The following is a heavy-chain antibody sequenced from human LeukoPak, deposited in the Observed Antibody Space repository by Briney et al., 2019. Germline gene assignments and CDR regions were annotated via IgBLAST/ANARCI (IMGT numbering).Heavy chain of an antibody. J-gene: IGHJ6*02. CDR1: GGSVSGYY. CDR3: ARGLVHSAEWLVADYYYYGMDV. V-gene: IGHV4-59*02. D-gene: IGHD6-19*01. CDR2: VYYSGST. Sequence: PSETLSLTCVVSGGSVSGYYWGWIRQPPGRGLEWIGYVYYSGSTNYNPSFKSRITISVDTSRNQFSLQLSSVTAADTAVYYCARGLVHSAEWLVADYYYYGMDVWGQGTTVTVSS.